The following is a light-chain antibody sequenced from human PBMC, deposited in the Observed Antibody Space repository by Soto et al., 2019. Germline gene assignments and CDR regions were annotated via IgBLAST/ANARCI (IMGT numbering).Light chain of an antibody. CDR2: ETA. J-gene: IGKJ1*01. CDR1: QSVRDSH. CDR3: QQYGSSPGT. V-gene: IGKV3-20*01. Sequence: ELVLTQSPGTMSLLPGAGATLSCRASQSVRDSHLAWYQQKPGQDPSLLIYETASRATGIPDRFRGRGSGTEFALTIARVEPEDVAMYFCQQYGSSPGTFGQGTKVDI.